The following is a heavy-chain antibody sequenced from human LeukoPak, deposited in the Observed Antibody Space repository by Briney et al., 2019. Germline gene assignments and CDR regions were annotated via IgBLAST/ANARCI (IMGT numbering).Heavy chain of an antibody. CDR3: ARVVSSSGRWADY. CDR2: ISYDGSNK. V-gene: IGHV3-30*04. CDR1: GFTFSSYA. Sequence: GGSLRLSCAASGFTFSSYAMHWVRQAPGKGLEWVAVISYDGSNKYYADSMKGRFTISRDNSKNTLYLQMNSLRAEDTAVYYCARVVSSSGRWADYWGQGTLVTVSS. J-gene: IGHJ4*02. D-gene: IGHD6-6*01.